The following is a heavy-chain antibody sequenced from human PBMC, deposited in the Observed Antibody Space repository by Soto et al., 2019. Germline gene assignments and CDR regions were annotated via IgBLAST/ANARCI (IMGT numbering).Heavy chain of an antibody. J-gene: IGHJ4*02. CDR2: IYYSGST. CDR3: ARKYSSGWTFDY. CDR1: GGSIGSYY. V-gene: IGHV4-59*01. Sequence: PSATLPLTCTVSGGSIGSYYWSWIRQPPGKGLEWIGYIYYSGSTNYNPSLKSRVTISVDTSKNQFSLKLSSVTAADTAVYYCARKYSSGWTFDYWGQGTLVTVSS. D-gene: IGHD6-19*01.